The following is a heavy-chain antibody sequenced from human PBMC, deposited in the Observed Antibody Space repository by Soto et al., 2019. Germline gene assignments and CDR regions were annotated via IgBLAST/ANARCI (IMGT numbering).Heavy chain of an antibody. CDR2: ISYDGSNK. CDR3: AKDISGASWFDP. J-gene: IGHJ5*02. D-gene: IGHD1-26*01. CDR1: GFTFSSYG. V-gene: IGHV3-30*18. Sequence: GGSLRLSCAASGFTFSSYGMHWVRQAPGKGLEWVAVISYDGSNKYYADPVKGRFTISRDNSKNTLYLQMNSLRAEDTAVYYCAKDISGASWFDPWGQGTLVTVSS.